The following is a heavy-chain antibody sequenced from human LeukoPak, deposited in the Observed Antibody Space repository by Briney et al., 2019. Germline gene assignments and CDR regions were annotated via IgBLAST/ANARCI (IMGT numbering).Heavy chain of an antibody. CDR2: ISSTSRTT. CDR3: AKKEGVFFGPNCFDS. CDR1: GFTFSNYD. D-gene: IGHD3-10*01. Sequence: PGGSLRLSCAASGFTFSNYDMYWVRQAPGKGLEWVSSISSTSRTTYYADSVKGRFTVSRDNSKNTLFLQMKSLRAEDSAVYYCAKKEGVFFGPNCFDSWGQGTLVTVSS. V-gene: IGHV3-23*01. J-gene: IGHJ4*02.